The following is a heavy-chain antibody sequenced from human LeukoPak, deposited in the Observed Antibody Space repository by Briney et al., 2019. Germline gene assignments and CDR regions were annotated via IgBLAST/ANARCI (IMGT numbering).Heavy chain of an antibody. CDR3: ASAPRQGSIGGLDY. CDR2: IYYTGTT. Sequence: SATLSLTCTVSGGSISSSTYYWGWIRQPPGQGLEWIGAIYYTGTTYYNPSLRSRVTISVDTSKNHFSLNLSSVTAADTALYYCASAPRQGSIGGLDYWGQGTLVTVSS. CDR1: GGSISSSTYY. J-gene: IGHJ4*02. V-gene: IGHV4-39*02. D-gene: IGHD3-16*01.